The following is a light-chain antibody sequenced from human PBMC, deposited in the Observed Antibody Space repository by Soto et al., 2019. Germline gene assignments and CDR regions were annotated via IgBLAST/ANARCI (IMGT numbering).Light chain of an antibody. V-gene: IGKV1-5*03. CDR1: QTISSW. CDR3: QQYNSYPRT. CDR2: KAS. Sequence: DIQMTESPSTLSGSVRDRFTITCLASQTISSWLDWYQQKKGKAPKLLIYKASSLESGVPSRLRGSGYGTELTITISSMQTDDFETYYCQQYNSYPRTFGQGTKVDIK. J-gene: IGKJ1*01.